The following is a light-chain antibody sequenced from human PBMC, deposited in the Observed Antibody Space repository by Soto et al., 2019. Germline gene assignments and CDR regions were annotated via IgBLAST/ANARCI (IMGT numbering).Light chain of an antibody. CDR1: QDISNY. CDR3: QQYDNLPFT. Sequence: DIQMTQSPSSLSASVGDRVTITCQASQDISNYLNWYQQKPGKAPKLLIYDASNLETGVPSRFSGSGSATDFTFTISSLQPEDIATYFCQQYDNLPFTFGPVTKVDIK. J-gene: IGKJ3*01. V-gene: IGKV1-33*01. CDR2: DAS.